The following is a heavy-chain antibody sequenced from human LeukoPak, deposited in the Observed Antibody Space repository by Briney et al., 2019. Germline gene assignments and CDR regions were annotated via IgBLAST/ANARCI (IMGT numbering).Heavy chain of an antibody. CDR3: ARDHGNYYDSSGYWFDY. CDR2: ISAYNGNT. J-gene: IGHJ4*02. Sequence: ASVKVSCKASGYTFTSYGISWVRQAPGQGLEWMGWISAYNGNTNYAQKLQGRVTMTTDTSTSTAYMELRSLRSDDTAVYYCARDHGNYYDSSGYWFDYWGQGTLVTVSS. V-gene: IGHV1-18*01. D-gene: IGHD3-22*01. CDR1: GYTFTSYG.